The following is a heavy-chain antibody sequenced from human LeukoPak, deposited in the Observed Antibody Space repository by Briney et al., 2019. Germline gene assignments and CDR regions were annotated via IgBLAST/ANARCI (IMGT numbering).Heavy chain of an antibody. J-gene: IGHJ4*02. V-gene: IGHV3-15*01. CDR3: TSRVRTTSDH. Sequence: GGPLRLSCAVSGFNFNDVWMNWVRQAPGKGLEWVGRVKREADGVTTDYPASVKGRFTISRDDSKTTLFLQMNNLRTEDTAVYYCTSRVRTTSDHWGQGALVTVPS. CDR1: GFNFNDVW. CDR2: VKREADGVTT. D-gene: IGHD3-10*01.